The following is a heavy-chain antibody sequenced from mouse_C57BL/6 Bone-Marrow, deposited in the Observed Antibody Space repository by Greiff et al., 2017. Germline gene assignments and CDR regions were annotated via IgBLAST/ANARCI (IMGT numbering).Heavy chain of an antibody. J-gene: IGHJ3*01. CDR2: INPRSGST. Sequence: QVQLQQSGADLAQPGASVTLSCKASGYTFPSYWMHLLKPRPGPGLEWIGYINPRSGSTKYNQKFKDKATLTADKSSSTDYMQLSSLTYEDSAVYDCARNYGRRRCAYWGQGTLVTVSA. V-gene: IGHV1-7*01. CDR1: GYTFPSYW. D-gene: IGHD1-1*01. CDR3: ARNYGRRRCAY.